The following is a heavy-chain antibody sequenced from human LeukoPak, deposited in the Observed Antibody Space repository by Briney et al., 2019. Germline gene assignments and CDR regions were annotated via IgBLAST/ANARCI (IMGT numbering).Heavy chain of an antibody. CDR1: GFTFSDFG. CDR2: ISGRGGTI. CDR3: ARDRVVVTAKIGKFYNYHMDV. Sequence: GGSLRLSCAASGFTFSDFGINWVRQAPGKGLEWISYISGRGGTINYADSVKGRFTISRDNAKNSLFLQMNSLRAEDAAVYYCARDRVVVTAKIGKFYNYHMDVWGKGTTVTVSS. D-gene: IGHD3-22*01. J-gene: IGHJ6*03. V-gene: IGHV3-48*04.